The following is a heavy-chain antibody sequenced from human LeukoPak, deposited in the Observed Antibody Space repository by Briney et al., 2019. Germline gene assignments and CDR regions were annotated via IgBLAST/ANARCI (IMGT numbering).Heavy chain of an antibody. V-gene: IGHV3-23*01. J-gene: IGHJ4*02. D-gene: IGHD3-22*01. CDR2: ISGSGGST. Sequence: GGSLRLSCAASGFTFSSYAMSWVRQAPGKGLEWVSAISGSGGSTYYADSVKGRFTISRDNSKNTLYLQMNSLRAEDTAVYYCAKEGLYYDSSGYYSYYFDYWGQGTLVTVSS. CDR3: AKEGLYYDSSGYYSYYFDY. CDR1: GFTFSSYA.